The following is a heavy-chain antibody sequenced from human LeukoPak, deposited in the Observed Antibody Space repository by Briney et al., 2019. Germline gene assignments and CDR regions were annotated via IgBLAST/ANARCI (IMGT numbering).Heavy chain of an antibody. CDR1: GYTFTGYY. J-gene: IGHJ4*02. Sequence: ASVKVSCKASGYTFTGYYMHWVRQAPGQGLEWMGWIYPKNGGTNYAQKFQGRVTMTRDTSISTAHMELSRLRYDDTAVYYCARDVNSGWYTDYWGQGTLVTVSS. V-gene: IGHV1-2*02. D-gene: IGHD6-19*01. CDR3: ARDVNSGWYTDY. CDR2: IYPKNGGT.